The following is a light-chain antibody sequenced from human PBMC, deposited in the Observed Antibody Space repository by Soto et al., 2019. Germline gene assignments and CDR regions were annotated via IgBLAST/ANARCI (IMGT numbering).Light chain of an antibody. CDR3: CSYAGSSTYV. Sequence: QSALTQPASVSGSPGQSITISCTGTSSDVGSYNLVSWYQQHPGKAPELMIYEGSKRPSGVSNRFSGSKSGKTASLTISGLQAEDEADYYCCSYAGSSTYVFGTGTKVTLL. V-gene: IGLV2-23*01. CDR2: EGS. CDR1: SSDVGSYNL. J-gene: IGLJ1*01.